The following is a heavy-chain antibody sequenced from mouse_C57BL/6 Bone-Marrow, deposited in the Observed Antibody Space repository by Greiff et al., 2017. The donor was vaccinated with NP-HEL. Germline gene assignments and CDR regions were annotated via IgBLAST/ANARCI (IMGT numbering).Heavy chain of an antibody. Sequence: DVHLVESGAELVRPGASVKLSCTASGFNIKDDYMHWVKQRPEQGLEWIGWIDPENGDTEYASKFQGKATITADTSSNTAYLQLSSLTSEDTAVYYCTTEDWYFDVWGTGTTVTVSS. V-gene: IGHV14-4*01. CDR2: IDPENGDT. CDR1: GFNIKDDY. J-gene: IGHJ1*03. CDR3: TTEDWYFDV.